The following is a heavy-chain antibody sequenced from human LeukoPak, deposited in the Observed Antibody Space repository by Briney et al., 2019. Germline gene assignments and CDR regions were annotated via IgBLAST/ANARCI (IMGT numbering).Heavy chain of an antibody. CDR2: IYYSGNT. Sequence: SETLSFTCTVSGGSISNYYWSWIRQPPGKGLEWIGYIYYSGNTNYNPSLKSRVTISVDTSKNQFSLKLNSVTAADTAVYYCARDRSGYYLDYWGQGTLVTVSS. CDR1: GGSISNYY. D-gene: IGHD3-3*01. CDR3: ARDRSGYYLDY. V-gene: IGHV4-59*01. J-gene: IGHJ4*02.